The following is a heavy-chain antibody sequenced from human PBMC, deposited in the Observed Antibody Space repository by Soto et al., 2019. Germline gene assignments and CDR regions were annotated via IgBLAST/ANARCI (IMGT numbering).Heavy chain of an antibody. CDR1: GFTFSSFG. CDR3: GKDIDTMVRVPGYYVMDG. V-gene: IGHV3-30*18. Sequence: GGSLRLSCAASGFTFSSFGMHWGRQAPGKGLEWVAVISYDGSVKNYADSVKGRFTISRDNSKNTLYLEMNSLRAEDTAVYYCGKDIDTMVRVPGYYVMDGWGQGTRVTVSS. CDR2: ISYDGSVK. J-gene: IGHJ6*02. D-gene: IGHD3-10*01.